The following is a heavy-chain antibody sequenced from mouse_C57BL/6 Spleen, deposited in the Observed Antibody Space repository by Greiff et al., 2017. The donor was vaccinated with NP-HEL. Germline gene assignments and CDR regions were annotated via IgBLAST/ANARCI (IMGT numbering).Heavy chain of an antibody. CDR1: GFTFSDYG. V-gene: IGHV5-17*01. D-gene: IGHD2-1*01. CDR2: ISSGSSTI. Sequence: EVHLVESGGGLVKPGGSLKLSCAASGFTFSDYGMHWVRQAPEKGLEWVAYISSGSSTIYSAATVKGRFTISRDNAKNTLFLQMTSLMSEDTAMYYCARPLLWSSYAMDYWGQGTSVTVSS. J-gene: IGHJ4*01. CDR3: ARPLLWSSYAMDY.